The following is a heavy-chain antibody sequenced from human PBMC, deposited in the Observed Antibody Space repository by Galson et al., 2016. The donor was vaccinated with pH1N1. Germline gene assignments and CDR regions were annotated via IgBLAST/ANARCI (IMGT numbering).Heavy chain of an antibody. Sequence: SETLSLTCTVSGGSIRSSSHYWGWIRQPPGKGLEWIATIHYNGNTYHNPSLKSRVTMSVDTSKIQFPLPLSSVTAADTAVYYCARQGGNADKWQWYFDLWGRGTLVSVFS. V-gene: IGHV4-39*01. CDR2: IHYNGNT. J-gene: IGHJ2*01. CDR3: ARQGGNADKWQWYFDL. CDR1: GGSIRSSSHY. D-gene: IGHD5-12*01.